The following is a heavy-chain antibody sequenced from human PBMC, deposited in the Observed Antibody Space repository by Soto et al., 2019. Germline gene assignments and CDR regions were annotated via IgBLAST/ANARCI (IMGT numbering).Heavy chain of an antibody. Sequence: EVQLVESGGGLVKPGGSLRLSCAASGFTFSSYSMNWVRQAPGKGLEWVSSISSSSSYIYYADSVKGRFTISRDNAKNSLYPQMNSLRAEDTAVYYCARDLVGATRGDWGQGTLVTVSS. V-gene: IGHV3-21*01. CDR2: ISSSSSYI. J-gene: IGHJ4*02. CDR1: GFTFSSYS. CDR3: ARDLVGATRGD. D-gene: IGHD1-26*01.